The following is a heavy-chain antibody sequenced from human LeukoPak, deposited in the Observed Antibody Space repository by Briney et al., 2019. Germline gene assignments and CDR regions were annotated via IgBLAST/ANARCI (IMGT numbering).Heavy chain of an antibody. Sequence: ASVRVSCKASGYIFTTYGISWVRQPPGQGLAWMGWISTNKGNTNYAQRLQGRVTMTADTSTSTAYMELRSLRSDDTAIYYCVRDIQWRFDPWGQGTLVTVSS. CDR3: VRDIQWRFDP. CDR2: ISTNKGNT. CDR1: GYIFTTYG. D-gene: IGHD2-8*01. J-gene: IGHJ5*02. V-gene: IGHV1-18*01.